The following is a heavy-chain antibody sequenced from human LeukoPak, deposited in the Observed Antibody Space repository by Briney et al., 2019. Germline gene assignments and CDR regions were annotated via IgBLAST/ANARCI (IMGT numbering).Heavy chain of an antibody. CDR1: GYTFTSYD. D-gene: IGHD2-2*01. J-gene: IGHJ4*02. CDR2: MNPNSGNT. Sequence: GASVTVSCKASGYTFTSYDINWVRQATGQGLEWMGWMNPNSGNTGYAQKFQGRVTITRNTSISTAYMELSSLRSEDTAVYYCARGDCSSTSCYFDYWGQGTLVTVSS. CDR3: ARGDCSSTSCYFDY. V-gene: IGHV1-8*03.